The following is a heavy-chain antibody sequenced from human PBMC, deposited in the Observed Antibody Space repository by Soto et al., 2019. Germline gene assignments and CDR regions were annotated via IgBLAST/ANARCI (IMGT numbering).Heavy chain of an antibody. V-gene: IGHV1-8*01. CDR1: GYTFTSYD. D-gene: IGHD6-19*01. J-gene: IGHJ4*02. Sequence: QVQLVQSGAEVKKPGASVKVSCKASGYTFTSYDINWVRQATGQGLEWMGWMNPNSGTTGYAQKFQGRVTMTRYTSISAAYTERSTLRSEGRAVYFCARQYSSGWAKDWGQGTLVTVSS. CDR3: ARQYSSGWAKD. CDR2: MNPNSGTT.